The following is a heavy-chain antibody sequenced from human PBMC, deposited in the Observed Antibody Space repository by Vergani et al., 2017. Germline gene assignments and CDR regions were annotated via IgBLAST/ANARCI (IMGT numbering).Heavy chain of an antibody. CDR2: ITWNSGSK. J-gene: IGHJ4*01. CDR1: GFTFDDYA. CDR3: ARAYGRYDWFDY. D-gene: IGHD1-20*01. Sequence: EVQLVESGGGLVQPGRSLRLSCVCSGFTFDDYALHWVRQPPGKGLEWVSGITWNSGSKGYADSVKGRFTISRDNGKNSLFLQMNKVTSDDMAVYYCARAYGRYDWFDYWGQRTLVTVSS. V-gene: IGHV3-9*03.